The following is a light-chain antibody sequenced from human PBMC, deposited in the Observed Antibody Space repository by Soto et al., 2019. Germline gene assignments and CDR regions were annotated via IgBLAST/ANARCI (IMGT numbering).Light chain of an antibody. J-gene: IGKJ4*01. CDR1: QSLYSN. CDR3: QQYSKWPLT. Sequence: EIVMTQSPATLSVSPGERATLSCRASQSLYSNLAWYQQKPGQSPRLLIYDTSTRATGIPARFSGSGSGTDFTLTISSLQSEDFALYYCQQYSKWPLTFGGGTKVEIK. CDR2: DTS. V-gene: IGKV3-15*01.